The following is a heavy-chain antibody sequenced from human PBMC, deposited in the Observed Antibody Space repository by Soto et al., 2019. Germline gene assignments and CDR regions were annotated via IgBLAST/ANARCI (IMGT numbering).Heavy chain of an antibody. J-gene: IGHJ5*02. Sequence: SETLSHTCTFSGGSISSYYWSWIRQPPGKGLEWIGYIYYSGSTNYNPSLKSRVTISVDTSKNQFSLKLSSVTAADTAVYYCARLLFGAANWFDPWGQGTLVTVSS. D-gene: IGHD3-10*01. CDR2: IYYSGST. V-gene: IGHV4-59*01. CDR1: GGSISSYY. CDR3: ARLLFGAANWFDP.